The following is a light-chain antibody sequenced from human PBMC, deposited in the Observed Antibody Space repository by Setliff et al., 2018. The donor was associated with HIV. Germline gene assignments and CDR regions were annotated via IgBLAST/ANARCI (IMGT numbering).Light chain of an antibody. J-gene: IGLJ1*01. Sequence: QSALTQPPSASGSVGQSVTISCTGTSNDIGIYDYVSWYQQHPGKAPKLMIYEVSKRPSGVPDRFSGSKSVNTASLTVSGLQAEDEADYYCSSYAGRNNYVFGTGTKVTVL. CDR1: SNDIGIYDY. V-gene: IGLV2-8*01. CDR3: SSYAGRNNYV. CDR2: EVS.